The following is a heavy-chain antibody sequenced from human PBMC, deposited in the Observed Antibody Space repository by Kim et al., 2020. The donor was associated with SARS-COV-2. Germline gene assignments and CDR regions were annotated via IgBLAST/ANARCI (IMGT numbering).Heavy chain of an antibody. V-gene: IGHV5-10-1*01. CDR1: GYSFTSYW. J-gene: IGHJ3*02. D-gene: IGHD3-10*01. CDR3: ARLYYGSGSYYDALEI. CDR2: IDPSDSYT. Sequence: GESLKISCKGSGYSFTSYWISWVRQMHGKGLEWMGRIDPSDSYTNYSPSFQGHVTISADKSISTAYLQWSSLKASDNAMYYCARLYYGSGSYYDALEIWGQGTMVTVSS.